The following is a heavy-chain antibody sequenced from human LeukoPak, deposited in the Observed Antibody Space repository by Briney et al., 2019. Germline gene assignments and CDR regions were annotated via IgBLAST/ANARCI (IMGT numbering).Heavy chain of an antibody. D-gene: IGHD5-18*01. Sequence: GGSLRLSCAASGFTFSSYGMSWVRQAPGKGLEWVSAISGSGGSTYYADSVKGRFTISRDNSKNTLYLQMNSLRAEDTAVYYCAREAGSRYSYGYVRNYYYYYMDVWGKGTTVTVSS. CDR3: AREAGSRYSYGYVRNYYYYYMDV. CDR2: ISGSGGST. J-gene: IGHJ6*03. CDR1: GFTFSSYG. V-gene: IGHV3-23*01.